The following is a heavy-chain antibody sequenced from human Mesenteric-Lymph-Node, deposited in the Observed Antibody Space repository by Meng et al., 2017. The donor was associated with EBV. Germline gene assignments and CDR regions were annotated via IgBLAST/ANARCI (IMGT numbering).Heavy chain of an antibody. CDR3: ARLGNGH. V-gene: IGHV4-34*01. CDR1: GESFSGYY. CDR2: INHSGTT. Sequence: QVQVQQWGSRMLQPSETLSLTCAVYGESFSGYYWSWIRQPPGKGLEWIGEINHSGTTNYNPSLESRVTISVDTSKNQLSLKLTSLTAADTAVYYCARLGNGHWGQGTLVTVSS. J-gene: IGHJ4*02.